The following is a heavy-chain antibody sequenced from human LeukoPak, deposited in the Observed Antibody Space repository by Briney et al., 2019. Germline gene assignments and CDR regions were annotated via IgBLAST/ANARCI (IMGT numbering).Heavy chain of an antibody. CDR3: TRGLLPGY. CDR2: IRSNPYGGTT. V-gene: IGHV3-49*04. CDR1: GFTFVDYA. D-gene: IGHD2/OR15-2a*01. J-gene: IGHJ4*02. Sequence: SGGSLRLSCTASGFTFVDYAMTWVRQAPGKGLEWVGFIRSNPYGGTTEYAAPVKGRFTISRDDSKSIAYLQMNSLKTEDTAVYYCTRGLLPGYWGQGTLVTVSS.